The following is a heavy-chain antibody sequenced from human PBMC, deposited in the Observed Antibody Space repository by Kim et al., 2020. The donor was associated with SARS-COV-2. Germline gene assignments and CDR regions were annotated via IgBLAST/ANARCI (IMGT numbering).Heavy chain of an antibody. CDR2: IYYSGST. D-gene: IGHD3-22*01. V-gene: IGHV4-39*01. CDR3: ARQDGYYYDSSGYYSLFDY. J-gene: IGHJ4*02. Sequence: SETLSLTCTVSGGSISSSSYYWGWIRQPPGKGLEWIGSIYYSGSTYYNPSLKSRVTISVDTSKNQFSLKLSSVTAADTAVYYCARQDGYYYDSSGYYSLFDYWGQGTLVTVSS. CDR1: GGSISSSSYY.